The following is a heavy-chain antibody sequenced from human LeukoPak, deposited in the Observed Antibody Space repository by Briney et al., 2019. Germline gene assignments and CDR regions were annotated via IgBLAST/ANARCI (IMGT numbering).Heavy chain of an antibody. CDR2: INSDGSST. V-gene: IGHV3-74*01. CDR3: AREGRGGYYGFDY. J-gene: IGHJ4*02. D-gene: IGHD3-3*01. CDR1: GFTFSSSW. Sequence: PGGSLRLSCAACGFTFSSSWMHWVRQAPGKGLVWVSRINSDGSSTNYADSVKGRFTISRDNAKNTLYLQMNSLRAEDTAVYYCAREGRGGYYGFDYWGQGTLVTVSS.